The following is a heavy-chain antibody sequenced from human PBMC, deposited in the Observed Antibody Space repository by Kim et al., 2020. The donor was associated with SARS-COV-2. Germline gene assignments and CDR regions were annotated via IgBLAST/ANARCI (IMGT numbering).Heavy chain of an antibody. V-gene: IGHV3-23*01. CDR1: GFTFSTYA. CDR2: IGGSKSYT. CDR3: SRDPYCGGDCHYSATYFDS. Sequence: GGSLRLSCAASGFTFSTYAMSWVRQAPGKGLEWVSGIGGSKSYTYYADSVKGRFTISRDNSKNTLYLQMSSLRAEDTAVYYCSRDPYCGGDCHYSATYFDSWGQGTLVTVSS. J-gene: IGHJ4*02. D-gene: IGHD2-21*02.